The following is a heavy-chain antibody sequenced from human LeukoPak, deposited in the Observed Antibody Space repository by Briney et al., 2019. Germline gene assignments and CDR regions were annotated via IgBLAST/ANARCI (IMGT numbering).Heavy chain of an antibody. CDR1: GGTFSSYA. D-gene: IGHD6-13*01. V-gene: IGHV1-69*13. CDR3: ARGYSSSWYFDY. J-gene: IGHJ4*02. Sequence: SVKVSCKASGGTFSSYAISWVRQAPGQGLEWMGGIIPIFGTANYAQKFQGRVTITADESTSTAYMELSSLRSGDTAVYYCARGYSSSWYFDYWGQGTLVTVSS. CDR2: IIPIFGTA.